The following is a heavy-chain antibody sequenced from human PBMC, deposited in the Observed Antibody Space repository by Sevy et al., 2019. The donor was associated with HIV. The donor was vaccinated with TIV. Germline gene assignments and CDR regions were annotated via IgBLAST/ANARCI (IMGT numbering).Heavy chain of an antibody. CDR3: ARQPTFYDILTGYSPQYYFDY. Sequence: SETLSLTCTVSGGSISSYYWSWIRQPPGKGLEWIGYIYYSGTTDSNPSLKSRVTMSVDTSKNQFSLKLSSVTAAETAVYYCARQPTFYDILTGYSPQYYFDYWGQGTLVTVSS. V-gene: IGHV4-59*08. D-gene: IGHD3-9*01. J-gene: IGHJ4*02. CDR2: IYYSGTT. CDR1: GGSISSYY.